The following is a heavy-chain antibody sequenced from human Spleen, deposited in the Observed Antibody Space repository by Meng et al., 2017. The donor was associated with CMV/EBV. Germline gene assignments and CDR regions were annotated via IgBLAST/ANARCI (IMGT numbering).Heavy chain of an antibody. J-gene: IGHJ4*02. CDR1: VCTFSERC. CDR3: VKDNPVCHS. V-gene: IGHV3-30*02. Sequence: ESGGVLLKPWGSLILSLVACVCTFSERCMNWVRQAPGKGIEWVAFIQYDEGNKFYADSVKGRFTISRDTSKNTLYLQMDSLRLDDTAIYYCVKDNPVCHSWGQGTLVTVSS. CDR2: IQYDEGNK.